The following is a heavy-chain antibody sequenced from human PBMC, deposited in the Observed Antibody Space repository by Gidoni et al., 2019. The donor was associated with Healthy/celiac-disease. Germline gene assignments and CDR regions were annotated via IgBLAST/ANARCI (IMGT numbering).Heavy chain of an antibody. Sequence: QVQLVESGGGVVQPGRSLRLSCAASGFTFSSYAMHWVRQAPGKGLDWVAVISYDGSNKYYADSVKGRSTISRDNSKNTLYLQMNSLRAEDTAVYYCARVDDSYYYYGMDVWGQGTTVTVSS. V-gene: IGHV3-30*01. CDR2: ISYDGSNK. CDR3: ARVDDSYYYYGMDV. D-gene: IGHD2-21*02. CDR1: GFTFSSYA. J-gene: IGHJ6*02.